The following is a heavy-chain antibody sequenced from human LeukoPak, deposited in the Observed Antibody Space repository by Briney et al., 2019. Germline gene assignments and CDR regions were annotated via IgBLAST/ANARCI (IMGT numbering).Heavy chain of an antibody. CDR1: GFTFSSYA. V-gene: IGHV3-30-3*01. CDR2: ISYDGSNK. Sequence: PGGSLRLSCAASGFTFSSYAMHWVRQAPGKGLEWVAVISYDGSNKYYADSVKGRFTISRDNSKNTLYLQMNSLRAEDTAVYYCARGPSSWYYFDYWGQGTLVTVSS. CDR3: ARGPSSWYYFDY. D-gene: IGHD6-13*01. J-gene: IGHJ4*02.